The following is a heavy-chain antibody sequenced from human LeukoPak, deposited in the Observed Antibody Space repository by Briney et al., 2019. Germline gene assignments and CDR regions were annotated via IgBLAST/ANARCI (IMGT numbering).Heavy chain of an antibody. J-gene: IGHJ4*02. CDR1: GYTLTELP. CDR2: FYPEDGET. CDR3: ATDLAMVRGVIGGDY. D-gene: IGHD3-10*01. Sequence: ASVTVSCKVSGYTLTELPMHWVRQAPGKGLEWMGGFYPEDGETIYAQKFQGRVTMTEDTSTDTAYMQLSSLPSDDTAVYYCATDLAMVRGVIGGDYWGQGPLVTVSS. V-gene: IGHV1-24*01.